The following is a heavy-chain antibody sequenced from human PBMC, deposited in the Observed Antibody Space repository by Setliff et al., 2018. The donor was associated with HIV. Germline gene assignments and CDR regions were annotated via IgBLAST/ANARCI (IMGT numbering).Heavy chain of an antibody. CDR2: MYYTGSS. Sequence: SETLSLTCTVSGGSVSSSTTYYWGWIRQPPGKGLEWIGSMYYTGSSYYNPSLKSRVTIAGDTSKNQFSVRLTSVTAADTAVYYCARDPNTGWYYLDFWGPGALVTVSS. CDR1: GGSVSSSTTYY. D-gene: IGHD6-19*01. J-gene: IGHJ4*02. CDR3: ARDPNTGWYYLDF. V-gene: IGHV4-39*07.